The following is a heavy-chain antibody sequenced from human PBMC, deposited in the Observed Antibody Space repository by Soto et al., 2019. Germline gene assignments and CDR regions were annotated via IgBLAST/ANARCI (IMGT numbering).Heavy chain of an antibody. Sequence: GGSLRLSCAASGFTFSDYYMSWIRQAPGKGLEWVSYISSSGSTIYYADSVKGRFTISRDSAKNSLYLQMNSLRAEDTAVYYCAREGVYSYGDAFDIWGQGTMVTVSS. V-gene: IGHV3-11*01. CDR2: ISSSGSTI. CDR1: GFTFSDYY. CDR3: AREGVYSYGDAFDI. D-gene: IGHD5-18*01. J-gene: IGHJ3*02.